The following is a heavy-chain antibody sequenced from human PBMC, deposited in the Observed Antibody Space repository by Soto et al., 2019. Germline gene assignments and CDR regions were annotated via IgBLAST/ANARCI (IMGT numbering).Heavy chain of an antibody. J-gene: IGHJ4*02. CDR2: ISAYNGNT. CDR1: GYTFTNYG. CDR3: ARDRYYDSSGYGDY. V-gene: IGHV1-18*01. Sequence: GASVKVSCKASGYTFTNYGISWVRQAPGQGLEWMGWISAYNGNTNYAQKLKGRVTMTTDTSTSTAYVELRSLRSDDTAVYYCARDRYYDSSGYGDYWGQGTLVTVSS. D-gene: IGHD3-22*01.